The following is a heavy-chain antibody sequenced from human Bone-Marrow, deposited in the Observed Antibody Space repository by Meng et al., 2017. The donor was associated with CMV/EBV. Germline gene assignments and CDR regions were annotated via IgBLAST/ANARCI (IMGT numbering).Heavy chain of an antibody. CDR2: ISWDSGTI. CDR3: AKGYCSSPSCLFDY. D-gene: IGHD2-2*01. J-gene: IGHJ4*02. Sequence: GGSLRLSCAASGFTFGDYAMNWVRQLPAKGLEWVSGISWDSGTIDYADSVKGRFTISRDNAKKTLYLQMNSLRADDMALYFCAKGYCSSPSCLFDYWGQGTLVTVSS. V-gene: IGHV3-9*03. CDR1: GFTFGDYA.